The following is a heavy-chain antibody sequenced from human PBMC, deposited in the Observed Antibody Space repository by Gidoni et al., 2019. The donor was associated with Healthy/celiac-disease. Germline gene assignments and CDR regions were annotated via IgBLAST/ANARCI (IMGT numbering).Heavy chain of an antibody. CDR1: GCTFSSYA. Sequence: QVQLVESGGGVVQPGRSLRPSGAASGCTFSSYAMHWVRQAPGKGLEWVAVISYDGSNKYYADSVKGRFTISRDNSKNTLYLQMNSLRAEDTAVYYCARTNVVVTFKYDYWGQGTLVTVSS. V-gene: IGHV3-30-3*01. J-gene: IGHJ4*02. CDR2: ISYDGSNK. D-gene: IGHD2-21*02. CDR3: ARTNVVVTFKYDY.